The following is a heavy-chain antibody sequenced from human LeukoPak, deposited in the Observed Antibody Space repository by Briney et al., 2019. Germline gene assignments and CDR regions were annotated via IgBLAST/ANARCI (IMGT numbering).Heavy chain of an antibody. CDR2: IIPIFGTA. CDR3: ARGEDIVVVPAGPPYYYYYMDV. J-gene: IGHJ6*03. D-gene: IGHD2-2*01. CDR1: GGTFSSYA. Sequence: ASVKVSCKASGGTFSSYAISWVRQAPGQGLEWMGGIIPIFGTANYAQKFQGRVTITADKSTSTAYMELSSLRSEDTAVYYCARGEDIVVVPAGPPYYYYYMDVWGKGTTVTVSS. V-gene: IGHV1-69*06.